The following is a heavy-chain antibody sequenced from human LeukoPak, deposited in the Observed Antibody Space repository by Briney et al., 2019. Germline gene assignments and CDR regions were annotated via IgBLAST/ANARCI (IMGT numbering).Heavy chain of an antibody. V-gene: IGHV3-7*01. D-gene: IGHD3-22*01. CDR1: GFTFSSYW. J-gene: IGHJ2*01. CDR2: IKQDGSEK. Sequence: GGSLRLSCAASGFTFSSYWMSWVRQAPGKGLEWVANIKQDGSEKYYVDSVKGRFTISRDNAKNSLYLQMNSLRAEDTAVYYCARMAEDSSGYPHFGLFWYFDLWGRGTLVTVSS. CDR3: ARMAEDSSGYPHFGLFWYFDL.